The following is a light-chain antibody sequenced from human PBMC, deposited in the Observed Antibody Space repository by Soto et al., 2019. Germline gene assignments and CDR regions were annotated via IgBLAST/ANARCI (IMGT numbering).Light chain of an antibody. V-gene: IGKV1-39*01. CDR2: VTS. CDR1: QSISRY. Sequence: DIQMTQSPSSLSASVGDRITISCRASQSISRYLNWYQQRPGKAPRLLIYVTSTLQSGVPSRFSGSGSGTDFTLTINNLQPEDFATYYCQQNYNTPPFTFGPGTKGDIK. CDR3: QQNYNTPPFT. J-gene: IGKJ3*01.